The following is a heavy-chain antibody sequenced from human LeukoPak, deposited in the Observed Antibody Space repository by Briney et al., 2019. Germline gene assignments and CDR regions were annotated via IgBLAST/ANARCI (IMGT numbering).Heavy chain of an antibody. V-gene: IGHV1-69*04. D-gene: IGHD3-10*01. Sequence: SVKVSCKASGGTFSSYAISWVRQAPGQGLEWMGRIIPILGIANYAQKFQGRVTITADNSTSTAYMELSSLRSEDTAVYYCARGHMVRGANYDYWGQGTLVTVSS. CDR2: IIPILGIA. J-gene: IGHJ4*02. CDR3: ARGHMVRGANYDY. CDR1: GGTFSSYA.